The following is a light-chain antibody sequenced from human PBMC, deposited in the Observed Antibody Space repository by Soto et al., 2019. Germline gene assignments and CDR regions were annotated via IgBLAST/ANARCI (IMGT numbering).Light chain of an antibody. J-gene: IGLJ1*01. V-gene: IGLV2-14*01. CDR1: TSDVGTYNY. CDR2: EVS. CDR3: SSYTTTGTLV. Sequence: QSALTQPASVSGSPGQSITISCTGSTSDVGTYNYVSWYQQYPGKAPKLLIFEVSNRPSGVSNRFSGSKSGNTASLTISGLQAEDEANYYCSSYTTTGTLVFGAGTKVTVL.